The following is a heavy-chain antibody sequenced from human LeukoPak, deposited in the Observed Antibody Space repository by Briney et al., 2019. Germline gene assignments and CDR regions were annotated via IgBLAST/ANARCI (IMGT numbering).Heavy chain of an antibody. D-gene: IGHD6-13*01. CDR3: ARVRIGQQLDKYYYYAMDV. CDR1: GYXFTDYY. V-gene: IGHV1-2*02. CDR2: INPNSGGT. Sequence: ASVKVSCKAPGYXFTDYYIHWVRQAPGQGLEWMGWINPNSGGTNYAQKFQGRVTMTTDTSISTAYMEVSRLRSDDTAVYYCARVRIGQQLDKYYYYAMDVWGQGTTVTVSS. J-gene: IGHJ6*02.